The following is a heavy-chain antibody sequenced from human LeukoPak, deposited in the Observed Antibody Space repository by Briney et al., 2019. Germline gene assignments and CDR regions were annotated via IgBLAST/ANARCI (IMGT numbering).Heavy chain of an antibody. D-gene: IGHD3-9*01. Sequence: GASVKVSCKASGYTFTGYYMHWVRQAPGQGLEWMGWINPKSGGTSYAKNFQGRVTMTSDTSINTAYMELSRLRSDDTAVYYCASLFDFNVWGQGTMVTVSS. J-gene: IGHJ3*01. CDR1: GYTFTGYY. V-gene: IGHV1-2*02. CDR3: ASLFDFNV. CDR2: INPKSGGT.